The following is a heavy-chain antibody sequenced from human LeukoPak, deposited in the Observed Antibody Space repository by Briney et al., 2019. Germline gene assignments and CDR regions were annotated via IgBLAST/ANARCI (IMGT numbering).Heavy chain of an antibody. Sequence: GALRLSCAASGFTFSSYAMSWVRQAPGKGLEWVSAISGSGGSTYYADSVKGRFTISRDNSKNTLYLQMNSLRAEDTAVYYSAKDPGYSSGWFDYWGQGTLVTVSS. D-gene: IGHD6-19*01. CDR2: ISGSGGST. J-gene: IGHJ4*02. CDR3: AKDPGYSSGWFDY. CDR1: GFTFSSYA. V-gene: IGHV3-23*01.